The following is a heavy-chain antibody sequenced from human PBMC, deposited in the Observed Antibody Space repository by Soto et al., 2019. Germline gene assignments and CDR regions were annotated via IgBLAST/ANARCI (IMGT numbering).Heavy chain of an antibody. D-gene: IGHD3-10*01. Sequence: PGGSLRLSCAASGFTFSSYAMSWVRQAPGKGLEWVSAISGSGGSTYYADSVKGRFTISRDNSKNTLYLQMNSLRAEDTAVYYCAKEVLDYLFGTSKFDPWGQGIQVTVSS. CDR3: AKEVLDYLFGTSKFDP. CDR2: ISGSGGST. J-gene: IGHJ5*02. V-gene: IGHV3-23*01. CDR1: GFTFSSYA.